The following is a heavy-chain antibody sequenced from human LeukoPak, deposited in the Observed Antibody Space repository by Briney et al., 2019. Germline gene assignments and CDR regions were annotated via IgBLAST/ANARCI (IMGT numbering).Heavy chain of an antibody. CDR2: IYYSGNT. Sequence: SETLSLTCTVSGGSISSYYWSWIRQPPGKGLEWIGYIYYSGNTNYNYNPSLKSRVTISVDTSKNQFSLRLSSVTAADTAVYYCARGGTMTTVPLWGHGTLVTVSS. D-gene: IGHD4-17*01. J-gene: IGHJ4*01. CDR3: ARGGTMTTVPL. CDR1: GGSISSYY. V-gene: IGHV4-59*08.